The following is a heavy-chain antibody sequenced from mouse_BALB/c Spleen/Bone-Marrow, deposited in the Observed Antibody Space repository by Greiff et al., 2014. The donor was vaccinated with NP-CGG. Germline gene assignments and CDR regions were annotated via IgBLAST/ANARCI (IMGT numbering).Heavy chain of an antibody. CDR1: GYTFTSYY. CDR2: INPSNGGT. V-gene: IGHV1S81*02. Sequence: VKLMESGVELVKPGASVKLSCKASGYTFTSYYMYWVKQRPGQGLEWFGEINPSNGGTNFNEKFKNKATLTVDKSSSTAYMQLSSLTSEDSAVYYCSRGRRDALDYWGQGTSVTVSS. J-gene: IGHJ4*01. CDR3: SRGRRDALDY.